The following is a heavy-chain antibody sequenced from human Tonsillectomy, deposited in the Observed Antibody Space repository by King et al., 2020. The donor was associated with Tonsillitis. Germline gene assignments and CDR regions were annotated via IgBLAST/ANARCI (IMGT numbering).Heavy chain of an antibody. J-gene: IGHJ3*02. Sequence: VQLVESGGGLVKPGGSLRLSCAASGFTFSDFYMSWVRQAQGKGLEWISYISSSSSYTNYADSGMGRFSISRDNAKNSLYLQMNSLRADDTAVYYCARVNFGSSGLDAFDIWGQGTMVTVSS. CDR1: GFTFSDFY. V-gene: IGHV3-11*05. CDR2: ISSSSSYT. CDR3: ARVNFGSSGLDAFDI. D-gene: IGHD6-25*01.